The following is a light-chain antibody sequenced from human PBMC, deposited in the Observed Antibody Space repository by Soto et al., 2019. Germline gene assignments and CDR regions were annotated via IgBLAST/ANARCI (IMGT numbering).Light chain of an antibody. Sequence: QSALTQPASVSGSPGQSITISCTGTSSDVGGYNYVSWYQQHPGKAPKLMIYDVSNRPSGVSNRCSGSKSGNTASLTISGLQAEDEADYYCSSYTSSSTLDVVFGGGTQLTVL. CDR2: DVS. CDR3: SSYTSSSTLDVV. CDR1: SSDVGGYNY. V-gene: IGLV2-14*01. J-gene: IGLJ2*01.